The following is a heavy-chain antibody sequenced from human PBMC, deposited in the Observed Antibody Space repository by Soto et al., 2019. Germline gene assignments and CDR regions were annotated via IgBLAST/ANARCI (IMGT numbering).Heavy chain of an antibody. J-gene: IGHJ6*02. V-gene: IGHV4-31*03. CDR3: ARVCGGDCHYGMDV. CDR1: GGSISSGDYY. Sequence: QVQLQESGPGLVKPSQTLSLTCTVSGGSISSGDYYWSWIRQHPGTGLEWIGYIYYSGSTYYNPSLKSRVTRSVDTSKNQFSRKLSSVTAADTAVYYCARVCGGDCHYGMDVWGQGTTVTVSS. D-gene: IGHD2-21*02. CDR2: IYYSGST.